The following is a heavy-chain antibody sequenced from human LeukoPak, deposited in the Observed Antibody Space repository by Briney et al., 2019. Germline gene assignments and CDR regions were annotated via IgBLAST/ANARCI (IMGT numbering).Heavy chain of an antibody. Sequence: PSETLSLTCTVSGASISSGSYCWGWIRQPPGKGLEWIGRTYYSGSTYYHPSIQSRVTISMDTTKNSFSLKLSSVTAADTAVYYCARLTSNGATYFEYWGQGTLVTVSS. D-gene: IGHD2-2*01. V-gene: IGHV4-39*01. CDR2: TYYSGST. CDR1: GASISSGSYC. CDR3: ARLTSNGATYFEY. J-gene: IGHJ4*02.